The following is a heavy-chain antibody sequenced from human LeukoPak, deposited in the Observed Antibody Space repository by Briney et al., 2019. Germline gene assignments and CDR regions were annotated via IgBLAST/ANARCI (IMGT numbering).Heavy chain of an antibody. CDR3: AVYSSSSPWLMDV. V-gene: IGHV1-8*01. CDR1: GYTFTSYD. Sequence: PSVKVSCKASGYTFTSYDINWVRQATGQGLEWMGWMNPNSGNAGYAQKFQGRVTMTRNTSISTAYMELSSLRSEDTAVYYCAVYSSSSPWLMDVWGQGTTVTVSS. D-gene: IGHD6-6*01. CDR2: MNPNSGNA. J-gene: IGHJ6*02.